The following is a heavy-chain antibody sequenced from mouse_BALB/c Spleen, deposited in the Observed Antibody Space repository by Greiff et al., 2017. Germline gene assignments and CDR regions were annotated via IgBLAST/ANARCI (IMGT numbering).Heavy chain of an antibody. CDR2: ISSGGST. CDR3: AREAGYGSRRYAMDY. Sequence: DVMLVESGGGLVKPGGSLKLSCAASGFTFSSYAMSWVRQTPEKRLEWVASISSGGSTYYPDSVKGRFTISRDNARNILYLQMSSLRSEDTAMYYCAREAGYGSRRYAMDYWGQGTSVTVSS. J-gene: IGHJ4*01. CDR1: GFTFSSYA. V-gene: IGHV5-6-5*01. D-gene: IGHD1-1*01.